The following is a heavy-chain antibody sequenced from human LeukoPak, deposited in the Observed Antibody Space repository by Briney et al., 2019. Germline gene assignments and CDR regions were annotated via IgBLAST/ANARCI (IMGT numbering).Heavy chain of an antibody. J-gene: IGHJ4*02. CDR1: GYTFTSYG. CDR3: ARDRSATLYSYAVDY. V-gene: IGHV1-18*01. CDR2: ISAYNDNT. D-gene: IGHD5-18*01. Sequence: ASAKVSCKASGYTFTSYGISWVRQAPGQGLEWMGWISAYNDNTNYAQKLQGRVTMTTDTSTNTAYMELRSLRSDDTAVYYCARDRSATLYSYAVDYWGQGTLVTVSS.